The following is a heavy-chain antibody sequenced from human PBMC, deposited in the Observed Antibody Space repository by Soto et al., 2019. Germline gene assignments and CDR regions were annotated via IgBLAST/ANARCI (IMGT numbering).Heavy chain of an antibody. V-gene: IGHV3-9*01. CDR2: VSWNGDRV. CDR3: AKDVTIFGGLEGAGLDA. J-gene: IGHJ6*02. Sequence: EVHLAESGGGLVQPGGSLRLACTTSGFNFDSYGMHGVLQVPGKGLEWVSGVSWNGDRVDDAESVSGRFTTSRDDDTSSLYVELNSLRPEATALYYCAKDVTIFGGLEGAGLDAWGQETAVTVPS. D-gene: IGHD3-3*01. CDR1: GFNFDSYG.